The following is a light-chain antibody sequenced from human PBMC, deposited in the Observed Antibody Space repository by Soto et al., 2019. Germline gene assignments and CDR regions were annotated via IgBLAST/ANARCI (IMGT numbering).Light chain of an antibody. Sequence: QSALTQPPSASGSPGQSVAISCTGTSSDVGGYNFVSWYQQHPGKAPKLMIYEVNKRPSGVPDRFSGSKSGNTASLTVSGLQDADESDYYCSSYAGSSNVFGTGTKLTVL. CDR3: SSYAGSSNV. J-gene: IGLJ1*01. CDR1: SSDVGGYNF. V-gene: IGLV2-8*01. CDR2: EVN.